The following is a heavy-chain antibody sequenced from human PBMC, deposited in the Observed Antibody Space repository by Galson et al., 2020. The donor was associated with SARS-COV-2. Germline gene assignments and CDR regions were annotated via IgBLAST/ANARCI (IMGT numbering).Heavy chain of an antibody. CDR1: GGSISSDDSF. CDR3: ARKKRGCGMIDY. CDR2: IYHNGNT. J-gene: IGHJ4*02. V-gene: IGHV4-31*03. Sequence: ASETLSLTCSVSGGSISSDDSFWTWIRQHPEKGLEWIGNIYHNGNTYYNPSLKSRISISVDTSENKFSLRLSSVTAADTAVYYCARKKRGCGMIDYWGQGTLVTVSS.